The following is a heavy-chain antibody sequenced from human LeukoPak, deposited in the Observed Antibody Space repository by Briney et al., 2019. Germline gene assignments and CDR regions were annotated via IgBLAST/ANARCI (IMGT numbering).Heavy chain of an antibody. D-gene: IGHD1-26*01. CDR1: GFTVSSNY. CDR2: IYSGGST. J-gene: IGHJ4*02. Sequence: GGSLRLSCAASGFTVSSNYMSWVRQAPGKGLEWVSVIYSGGSTYYADSVKGRFTISRDNSKNTLYLQMNSLRGDDTAVYYCAKDVGKWESLHFFDYWGQGTLVTVST. CDR3: AKDVGKWESLHFFDY. V-gene: IGHV3-53*01.